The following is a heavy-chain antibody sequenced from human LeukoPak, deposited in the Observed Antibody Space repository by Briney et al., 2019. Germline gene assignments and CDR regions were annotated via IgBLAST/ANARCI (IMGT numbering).Heavy chain of an antibody. J-gene: IGHJ4*02. CDR1: GFTFSSYA. CDR3: AKGGSGWYGFLFDY. CDR2: ISGSGGST. V-gene: IGHV3-23*01. Sequence: GESLRLSCAASGFTFSSYAMSWVRQAPGRGLEWVSAISGSGGSTYYADSVKGRFTISRDNSKNTLYLQMNSLRAEDTAVYCCAKGGSGWYGFLFDYWGQGTLVTVSS. D-gene: IGHD6-19*01.